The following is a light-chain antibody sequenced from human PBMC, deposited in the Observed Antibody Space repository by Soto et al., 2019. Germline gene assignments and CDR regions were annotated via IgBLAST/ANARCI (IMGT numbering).Light chain of an antibody. CDR3: CSYALL. Sequence: QSARTQPASVSGSPGQSITISCTGTNSDVGTHNLVSWYQQHPGKAPKLIIYEGTKRPSGVSNRLSGSKSGNTASLTISRLQAEDEADYYCCSYALLFGTGTKVTVL. J-gene: IGLJ1*01. CDR1: NSDVGTHNL. V-gene: IGLV2-23*01. CDR2: EGT.